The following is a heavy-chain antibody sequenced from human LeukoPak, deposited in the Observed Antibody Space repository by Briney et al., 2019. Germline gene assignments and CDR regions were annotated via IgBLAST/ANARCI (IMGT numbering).Heavy chain of an antibody. Sequence: ASVKVSCKASGYTFTNYAMHWVRQAPGQRPEWMGWINAGNGNTEYSQKFQDRVTMTRDISASTGYMELSRLTSEDTAVYYCARGSYYYGSGSFMGSDYWGQGTLVTVSS. J-gene: IGHJ4*02. CDR3: ARGSYYYGSGSFMGSDY. CDR2: INAGNGNT. D-gene: IGHD3-10*01. CDR1: GYTFTNYA. V-gene: IGHV1-3*01.